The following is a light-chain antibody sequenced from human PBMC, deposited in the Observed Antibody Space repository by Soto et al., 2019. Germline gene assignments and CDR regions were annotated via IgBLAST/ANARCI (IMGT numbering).Light chain of an antibody. CDR3: QHYNSYSEA. CDR1: QVRSNY. Sequence: DIQMCQSPSSLSASIGDRVTMTCRGSQVRSNYLSLYQQKPGKVPKLLIYKASTLKSGVPSRFSGSGSGTEFTLTISSLQPDDFATYYCQHYNSYSEAFGQGTKV. V-gene: IGKV1-5*03. J-gene: IGKJ1*01. CDR2: KAS.